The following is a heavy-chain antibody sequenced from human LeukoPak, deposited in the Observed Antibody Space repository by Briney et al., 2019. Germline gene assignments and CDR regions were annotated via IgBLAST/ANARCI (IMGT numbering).Heavy chain of an antibody. CDR1: GYTFTGYY. J-gene: IGHJ3*02. CDR2: IIPVFVPP. D-gene: IGHD1-26*01. V-gene: IGHV1-69*13. Sequence: ASVKVSCKASGYTFTGYYMHWVRQAPGQGLEWMGGIIPVFVPPNNAQKFQDRVTITADESTSTAYMELSSLTSEDTAMYYCARDRSSGTFDSFGIWGPGTMVTVSS. CDR3: ARDRSSGTFDSFGI.